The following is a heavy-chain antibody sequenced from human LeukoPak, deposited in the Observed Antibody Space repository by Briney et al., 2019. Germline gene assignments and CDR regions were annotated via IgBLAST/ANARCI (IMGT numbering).Heavy chain of an antibody. D-gene: IGHD6-19*01. CDR2: IYYSGST. V-gene: IGHV4-39*07. CDR3: ARQWLVQANWFDP. Sequence: PSETLSLTCTVSGGSISSGDYYWGWIRQPPGKGLEWIGSIYYSGSTYYNPSLKSRVTISVDTSKNQFSLKLSSVTAADTAVYYCARQWLVQANWFDPWGQGTLVTVSS. J-gene: IGHJ5*02. CDR1: GGSISSGDYY.